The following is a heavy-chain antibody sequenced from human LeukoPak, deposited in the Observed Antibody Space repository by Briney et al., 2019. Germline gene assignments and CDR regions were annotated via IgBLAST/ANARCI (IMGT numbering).Heavy chain of an antibody. D-gene: IGHD1-26*01. CDR1: GFTFSSYS. CDR3: ARKRENAFDI. V-gene: IGHV3-21*01. CDR2: ISSSSSYI. J-gene: IGHJ3*02. Sequence: PGGYLRLSCAASGFTFSSYSMNWVRQAPGKGLEWVSSISSSSSYIYYADSVKGRFTISRDNAKNSLYLQMNSLRAEDTAVYYCARKRENAFDIWGQGTMVTVSS.